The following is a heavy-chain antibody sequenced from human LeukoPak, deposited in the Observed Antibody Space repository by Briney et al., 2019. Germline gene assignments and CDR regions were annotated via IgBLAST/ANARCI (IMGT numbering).Heavy chain of an antibody. J-gene: IGHJ6*02. CDR3: ARGYSSDSYYYYGMDV. V-gene: IGHV4-59*01. Sequence: PSETLSLTCAVYGGSFSGYYWSWTRQPPGKGLEWIGYIYNSESTNYNPSLKSRVTISVDTSKNQFSLKLSSVTAADTAVYYCARGYSSDSYYYYGMDVWGQGTTVTVSS. CDR1: GGSFSGYY. CDR2: IYNSEST. D-gene: IGHD6-19*01.